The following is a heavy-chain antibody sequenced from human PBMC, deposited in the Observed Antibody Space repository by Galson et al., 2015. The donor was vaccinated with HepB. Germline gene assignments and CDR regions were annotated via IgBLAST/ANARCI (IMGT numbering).Heavy chain of an antibody. J-gene: IGHJ4*02. Sequence: SLRLSCAASGFTFSSYSMNWVRQAPGKGLEWVSYISSSSSTIYYADSVKGRFTISRDNAKNSLYLQMNSLRDEDTAVYYCARASGYSLVRDYFDYWGQGTLVTVSS. D-gene: IGHD5-18*01. CDR3: ARASGYSLVRDYFDY. CDR2: ISSSSSTI. V-gene: IGHV3-48*02. CDR1: GFTFSSYS.